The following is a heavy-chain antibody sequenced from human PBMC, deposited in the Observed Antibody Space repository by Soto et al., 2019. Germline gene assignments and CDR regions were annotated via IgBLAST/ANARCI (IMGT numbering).Heavy chain of an antibody. V-gene: IGHV3-23*01. CDR3: AKDWDYYDSSGYFDAFDI. J-gene: IGHJ3*02. CDR2: ISGSGGST. Sequence: GGSLRLSCAASGFTFSSYAMSWVRQAPGKGLEWVSAISGSGGSTYYADSVKGRFTTSRDNSKNTLYLQMNSLRAEDTAVYYCAKDWDYYDSSGYFDAFDIWGQGTMVTVS. D-gene: IGHD3-22*01. CDR1: GFTFSSYA.